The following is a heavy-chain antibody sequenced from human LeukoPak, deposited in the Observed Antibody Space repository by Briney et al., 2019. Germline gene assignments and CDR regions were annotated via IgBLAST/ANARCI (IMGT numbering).Heavy chain of an antibody. CDR2: INPNSGGT. CDR1: GYTFTGYY. Sequence: ASVKVSCKASGYTFTGYYMHWVRQAPGQGLEWMGWINPNSGGTNYAQKFQGRVTMTRDTSISTAYMELSRLRSDDTAVYYCARDKRGYCSSTSCYDLRFDPWGQGTLVTVSS. J-gene: IGHJ5*02. V-gene: IGHV1-2*02. CDR3: ARDKRGYCSSTSCYDLRFDP. D-gene: IGHD2-2*01.